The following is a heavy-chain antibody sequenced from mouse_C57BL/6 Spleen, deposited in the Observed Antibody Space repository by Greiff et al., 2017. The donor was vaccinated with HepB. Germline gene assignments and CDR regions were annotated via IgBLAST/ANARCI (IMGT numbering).Heavy chain of an antibody. CDR1: GYTFTSYW. Sequence: QVQLQQSGAELVRPGSSVKLSCKASGYTFTSYWMDWVKQRPGQGLEWIGNIYPSDSETHYNQKFKDKATLTVDKSSSTAYMQLSSLTSEDSAVYDCARKGGVVEGYFDVWGTGTTVTVSS. CDR2: IYPSDSET. D-gene: IGHD1-1*01. CDR3: ARKGGVVEGYFDV. J-gene: IGHJ1*03. V-gene: IGHV1-61*01.